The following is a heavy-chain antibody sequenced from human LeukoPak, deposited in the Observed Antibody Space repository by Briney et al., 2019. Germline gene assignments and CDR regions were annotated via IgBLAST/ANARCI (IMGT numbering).Heavy chain of an antibody. CDR2: INPNSGGT. J-gene: IGHJ4*02. CDR3: ARDPSTNYFFDF. CDR1: GYTFTGYY. Sequence: GASVKVSCKASGYTFTGYYMHWVRQAPGQGLEWMGRINPNSGGTNYAQKFQGRVTMTRDTSISTAYMELTRLRSDDTAVYFCARDPSTNYFFDFWGQGTLVTVSS. V-gene: IGHV1-2*06. D-gene: IGHD5/OR15-5a*01.